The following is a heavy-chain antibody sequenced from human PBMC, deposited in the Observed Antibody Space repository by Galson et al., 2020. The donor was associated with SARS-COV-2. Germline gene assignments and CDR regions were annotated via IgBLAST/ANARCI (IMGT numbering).Heavy chain of an antibody. V-gene: IGHV3-21*01. CDR3: ERPRNEEVLIAFGLDV. CDR1: GFTFISYT. J-gene: IGHJ6*02. CDR2: ISSSRNSI. D-gene: IGHD3-22*01. Sequence: PGGSLRLSCAASGFTFISYTMNWVRQAPGKGPEWVSSISSSRNSIYYADSVKGRFTISRDNAKNSVYLQMNSLRAEDTAVYYCERPRNEEVLIAFGLDVWGQGTTVIVS.